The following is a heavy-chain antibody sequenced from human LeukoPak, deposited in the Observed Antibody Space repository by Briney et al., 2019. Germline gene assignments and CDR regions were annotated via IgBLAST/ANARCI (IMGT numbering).Heavy chain of an antibody. D-gene: IGHD1-1*01. V-gene: IGHV3-21*01. CDR1: GFTFSSYS. Sequence: SGGSLRPSCAASGFTFSSYSMNWVRQAPGKGLEWVSSISSSSSYIYYADSVKGRFTISRDNAKNSLYLQMNSLRAEGTAVYYCGATGTTGYYYYYGMDVWGKGTTVTVSS. J-gene: IGHJ6*04. CDR2: ISSSSSYI. CDR3: GATGTTGYYYYYGMDV.